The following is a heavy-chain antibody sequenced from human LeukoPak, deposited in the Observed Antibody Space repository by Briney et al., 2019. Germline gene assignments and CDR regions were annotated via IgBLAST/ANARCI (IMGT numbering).Heavy chain of an antibody. CDR2: IYYSGST. Sequence: SETLSLTCTVSGGSISSYYWSWIRQPPGKGLEWIGYIYYSGSTNYNPSLKSRVTISVDTSKNQFSLKLSSVTAADTAVYYCARHSSYYYGSGSYYNSHYYYYGMDVRGQGTTVTVSS. D-gene: IGHD3-10*01. V-gene: IGHV4-59*08. CDR3: ARHSSYYYGSGSYYNSHYYYYGMDV. J-gene: IGHJ6*02. CDR1: GGSISSYY.